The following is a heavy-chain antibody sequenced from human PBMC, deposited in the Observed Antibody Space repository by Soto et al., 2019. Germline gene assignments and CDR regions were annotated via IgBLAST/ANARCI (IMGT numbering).Heavy chain of an antibody. CDR3: AKGRGYCSNTSCLRTRPYYYYMDV. CDR2: IYYSGST. Sequence: SETLSLTCTVSGGSISSGGYYWSWIRQHPGKGLEWIGYIYYSGSTYYNPPLKSRVTISVDTSKNQFSLKLSSVTAADTAVYYCAKGRGYCSNTSCLRTRPYYYYMDVWGKGTTVTVS. V-gene: IGHV4-31*03. CDR1: GGSISSGGYY. J-gene: IGHJ6*03. D-gene: IGHD2-2*01.